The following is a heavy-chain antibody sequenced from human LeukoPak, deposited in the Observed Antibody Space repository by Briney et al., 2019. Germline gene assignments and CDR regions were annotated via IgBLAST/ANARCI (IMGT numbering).Heavy chain of an antibody. Sequence: PGGSLRLSCAASGFTFSSYSMNWVRQAPGKGLEWVSSISSSSSYIYYADSVKGRFTISRDNAKSSLYLQMNSLRAEDTAVYYCAKTGYCSSTSCLAIDWGQGTLVTVSS. CDR1: GFTFSSYS. V-gene: IGHV3-21*04. CDR2: ISSSSSYI. J-gene: IGHJ4*02. D-gene: IGHD2-2*01. CDR3: AKTGYCSSTSCLAID.